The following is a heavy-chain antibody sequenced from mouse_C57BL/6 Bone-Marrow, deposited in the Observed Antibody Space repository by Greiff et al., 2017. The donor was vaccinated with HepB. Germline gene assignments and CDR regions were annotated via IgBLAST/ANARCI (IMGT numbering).Heavy chain of an antibody. Sequence: QVQLKQSGSELRSPGSSVKLSCKDFDSEVFPIAYMSWVRQKPGHGFEWIGGILPSIGRTIYGEKCEDKATLDADTLSNTAYLELNSLTSEDAAIYYCARPYGSSYWYFDVWGTGTTVTVSS. D-gene: IGHD1-1*01. CDR2: ILPSIGRT. CDR1: DSEVFPIAY. V-gene: IGHV15-2*01. CDR3: ARPYGSSYWYFDV. J-gene: IGHJ1*03.